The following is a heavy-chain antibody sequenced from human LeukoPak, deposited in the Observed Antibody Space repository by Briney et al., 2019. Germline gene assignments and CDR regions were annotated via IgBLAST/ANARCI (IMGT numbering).Heavy chain of an antibody. D-gene: IGHD3-3*01. Sequence: SVKVSRKASGGTFSSYAISWVRQAPGQGLEWMGRIIPILGIANYAQKFQGRVTITADKSTSTAYMELSSLRSEDTAVYYCAREVGAYYDFWSGYYTNWFDPWGQGTLVTVSS. CDR1: GGTFSSYA. CDR2: IIPILGIA. J-gene: IGHJ5*02. V-gene: IGHV1-69*04. CDR3: AREVGAYYDFWSGYYTNWFDP.